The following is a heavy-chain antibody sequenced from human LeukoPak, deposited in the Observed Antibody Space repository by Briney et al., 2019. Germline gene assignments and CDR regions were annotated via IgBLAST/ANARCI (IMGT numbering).Heavy chain of an antibody. CDR2: ITGGSTTI. CDR1: GLTFRSYN. CDR3: AKSEGDYYDSSGLIDY. D-gene: IGHD3-22*01. V-gene: IGHV3-48*01. J-gene: IGHJ4*02. Sequence: GGSLRLSCAASGLTFRSYNMNWVRQAPGKGLEWVSYITGGSTTIYYADSVKGRFTISRDNAKNSLYLQMNSLRAEDTAVYYCAKSEGDYYDSSGLIDYWGQGTLVTVSS.